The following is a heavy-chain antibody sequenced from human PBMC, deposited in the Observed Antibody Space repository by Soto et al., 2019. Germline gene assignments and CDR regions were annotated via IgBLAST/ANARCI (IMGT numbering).Heavy chain of an antibody. CDR1: GFTVSSNY. D-gene: IGHD3-3*01. Sequence: EVQLVESGGGLVQPGGSLRLSCAASGFTVSSNYMSWVRQAPGKGLEWVSVIYSGGSTYYADSVKGRFTISRDNSKNTLYLQMNSLRAEDTAVYYCARGPVAGFWSGYYSYWGQGTLVTVSS. CDR2: IYSGGST. CDR3: ARGPVAGFWSGYYSY. J-gene: IGHJ4*02. V-gene: IGHV3-66*01.